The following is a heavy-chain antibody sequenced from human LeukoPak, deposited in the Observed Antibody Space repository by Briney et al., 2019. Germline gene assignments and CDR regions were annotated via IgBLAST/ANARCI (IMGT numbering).Heavy chain of an antibody. J-gene: IGHJ4*02. Sequence: GGSLRLSCAASGFTFSSYGMHWVRQAPGKGLEWVAVISYDGSNKYYADSVKGRFTISRDNSKNTLYLQMNSLRAEDTAVYYCAKEGAPGSGDYFDYWGQGTLVTVSS. D-gene: IGHD6-13*01. CDR1: GFTFSSYG. V-gene: IGHV3-30*18. CDR3: AKEGAPGSGDYFDY. CDR2: ISYDGSNK.